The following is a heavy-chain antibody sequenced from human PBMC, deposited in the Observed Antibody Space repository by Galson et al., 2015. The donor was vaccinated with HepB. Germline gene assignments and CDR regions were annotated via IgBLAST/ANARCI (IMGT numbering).Heavy chain of an antibody. CDR1: GFTFSNAR. V-gene: IGHV3-15*01. D-gene: IGHD4-17*01. CDR2: IKRKTDGGTT. J-gene: IGHJ6*02. CDR3: TTERRYGRYGDHYYYGMDV. Sequence: SLRLSCAASGFTFSNARMSWVRHDPGKGLEWVGRIKRKTDGGTTEYAAPVKGRFTISRDDSKNMVNLQMNSLKTDDTAVYYCTTERRYGRYGDHYYYGMDVWGQGTTVTVSS.